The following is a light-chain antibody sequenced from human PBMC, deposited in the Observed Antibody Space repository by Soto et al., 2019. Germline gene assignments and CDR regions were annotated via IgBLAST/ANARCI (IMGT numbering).Light chain of an antibody. J-gene: IGLJ1*01. V-gene: IGLV2-14*01. CDR2: EVT. Sequence: SALTQPASKYGSPRQSITVSCTGTSSDVGAYDYVSWYQHHPGKAPKLIIYEVTNRPSGVSNRFSGSKSGNTASLTISGLQAEDEADYYCNSYTRSTKYVFGTGTKVTVL. CDR3: NSYTRSTKYV. CDR1: SSDVGAYDY.